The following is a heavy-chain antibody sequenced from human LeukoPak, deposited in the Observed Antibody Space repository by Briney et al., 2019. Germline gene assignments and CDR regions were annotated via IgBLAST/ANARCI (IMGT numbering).Heavy chain of an antibody. Sequence: GGSLRLSCAASGFSFSIYAMSWVRQAPGKGPEWVSGISGGGGSTYCADSVKGRFTISRDNSKNTLYLQMNSLRAEDTAVYYCAKDLGSSGYSDPFDSWGQGTLVSVSS. V-gene: IGHV3-23*01. J-gene: IGHJ4*02. CDR1: GFSFSIYA. D-gene: IGHD3-22*01. CDR3: AKDLGSSGYSDPFDS. CDR2: ISGGGGST.